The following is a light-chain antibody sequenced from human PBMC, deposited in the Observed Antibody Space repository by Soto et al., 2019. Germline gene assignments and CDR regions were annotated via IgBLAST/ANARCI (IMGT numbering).Light chain of an antibody. J-gene: IGKJ1*01. CDR2: GAS. CDR1: QNVSSSY. Sequence: IASTQSTRAPALPSPEKPTLAFTASQNVSSSYLAWYQQKPGQAPRLLIYGASSRATGIPDRFSGGGSGTDFTLTISRLEPEDFAVYYCQQYGSSPWTFGQGTRVDIK. CDR3: QQYGSSPWT. V-gene: IGKV3-20*01.